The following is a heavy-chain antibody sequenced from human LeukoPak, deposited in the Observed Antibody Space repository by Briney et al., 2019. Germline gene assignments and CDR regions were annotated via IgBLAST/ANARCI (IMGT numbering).Heavy chain of an antibody. CDR2: IIPILGIA. J-gene: IGHJ4*02. D-gene: IGHD2-2*01. Sequence: SVKVSCKASGGTFSSYAISWVRQPPGQGLEWMGRIIPILGIANYAQKFQGRVTITADKSTSTAYMELSSLRSEDTAVYYCASHCSSTSCYGIDYWGQGTLVTVSS. CDR3: ASHCSSTSCYGIDY. CDR1: GGTFSSYA. V-gene: IGHV1-69*04.